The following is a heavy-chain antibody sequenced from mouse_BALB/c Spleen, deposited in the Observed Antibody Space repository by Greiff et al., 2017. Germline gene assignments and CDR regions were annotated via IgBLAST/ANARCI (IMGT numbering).Heavy chain of an antibody. CDR2: ISSGGSYT. CDR1: GFTFSSYA. J-gene: IGHJ3*01. D-gene: IGHD2-14*01. Sequence: EVKLVESGGGLVKPGGSLKLSCAASGFTFSSYAMSWVRQSPEKRLEWVAEISSGGSYTYYPDTVTGRFTISRDNAKNTLYLEMSSLRSEDTAMYYCARGRVRAWFAYWGQGTLVTVSA. V-gene: IGHV5-9-4*01. CDR3: ARGRVRAWFAY.